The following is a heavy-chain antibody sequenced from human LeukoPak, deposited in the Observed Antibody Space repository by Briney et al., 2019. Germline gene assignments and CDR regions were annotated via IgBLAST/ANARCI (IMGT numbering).Heavy chain of an antibody. J-gene: IGHJ4*02. CDR2: ISGSGGST. V-gene: IGHV3-23*01. CDR1: GFPFSSYA. Sequence: PGGSLRLPCAASGFPFSSYAMSWARQAPGKGLEWVPAISGSGGSTYYADSVKGRFTISRDNSKNTLYLQMNSLRAEDTAVYYCAKVRAAAVNYWGQGTLVTVSS. CDR3: AKVRAAAVNY. D-gene: IGHD6-13*01.